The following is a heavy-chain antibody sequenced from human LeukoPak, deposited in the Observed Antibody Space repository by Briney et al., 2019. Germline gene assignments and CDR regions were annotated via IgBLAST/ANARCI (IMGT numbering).Heavy chain of an antibody. CDR3: ARDTKNYYDSSGYYLIYYFDY. V-gene: IGHV1-18*01. J-gene: IGHJ4*02. Sequence: ASVKVSCKASGYSSTNYGISWVRQAPGQGREWMGGIHIYRGNTNCAQKFEGRVTMTTDTSPSTAYMELRSLRSDDTAVYYCARDTKNYYDSSGYYLIYYFDYWGQGTLVTVSS. CDR2: IHIYRGNT. D-gene: IGHD3-22*01. CDR1: GYSSTNYG.